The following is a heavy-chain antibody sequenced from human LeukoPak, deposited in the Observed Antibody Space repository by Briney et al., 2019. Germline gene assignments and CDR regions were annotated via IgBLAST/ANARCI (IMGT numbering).Heavy chain of an antibody. V-gene: IGHV4-38-2*02. Sequence: SETLSLTCTVSGYFIGSGLYWGWIRQPPGKGLEWIGNIYHSGTSYYNPSLKSRMHLSIDTSKNQFSLNLTSVTATDTALYFCVGGHGPGIIRDCWGQGLLVTVSS. CDR1: GYFIGSGLY. J-gene: IGHJ4*02. CDR2: IYHSGTS. D-gene: IGHD3-10*01. CDR3: VGGHGPGIIRDC.